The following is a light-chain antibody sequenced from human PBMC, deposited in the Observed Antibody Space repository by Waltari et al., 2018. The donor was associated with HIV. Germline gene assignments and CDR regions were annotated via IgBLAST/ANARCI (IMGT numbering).Light chain of an antibody. CDR1: SRDVGGYDY. V-gene: IGLV2-23*02. CDR2: DVN. CDR3: CSYGGSGTSV. J-gene: IGLJ1*01. Sequence: QPALTQPASVSGSPGQSITISCAATSRDVGGYDYVSWYQEHPGKAPKLIIFDVNKRPSGVSNRFSGSKSGNTAALTISGLQAEDEADYYGCSYGGSGTSVFGSGTKVTVL.